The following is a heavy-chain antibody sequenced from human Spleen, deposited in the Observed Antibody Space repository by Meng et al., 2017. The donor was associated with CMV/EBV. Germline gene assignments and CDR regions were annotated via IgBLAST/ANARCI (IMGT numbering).Heavy chain of an antibody. J-gene: IGHJ4*02. Sequence: GESLKISCAASGFTFSDHYMDWVRQAPGKGLEWVARIRNKASSYTTEYAASVRGRFTISRDDSKLLYLQMNSLKTEDTAVYFCARTSRTTRDFDYWGQGTLVTVSS. V-gene: IGHV3-72*01. D-gene: IGHD1/OR15-1a*01. CDR3: ARTSRTTRDFDY. CDR2: IRNKASSYTT. CDR1: GFTFSDHY.